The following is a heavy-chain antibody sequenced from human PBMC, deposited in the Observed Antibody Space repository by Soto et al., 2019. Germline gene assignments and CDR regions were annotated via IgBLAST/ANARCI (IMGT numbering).Heavy chain of an antibody. CDR1: GGSIGSYY. J-gene: IGHJ5*02. CDR3: ARGKAASGTRWFDP. V-gene: IGHV4-59*01. CDR2: IHYTGTA. Sequence: QVKLQESGPGLVKPSETLSLNCTVSGGSIGSYYWSWIRQPPGKGLEWVGYIHYTGTASYNPSLKSRVTTSVDTSKSQFSLKLNSVAAADTAVYYCARGKAASGTRWFDPWGQGTLVTVSS. D-gene: IGHD6-13*01.